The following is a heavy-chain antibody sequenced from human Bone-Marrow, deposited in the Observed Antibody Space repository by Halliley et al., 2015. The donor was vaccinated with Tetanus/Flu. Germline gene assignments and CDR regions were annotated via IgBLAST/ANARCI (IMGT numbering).Heavy chain of an antibody. Sequence: WIGDIAYNGNTWNTRDNPSLKSRGAISLDTSKNQLTLNLNSVTAADTAVYFCARTTTLTVSFDNWGQGTMVSVSS. CDR3: ARTTTLTVSFDN. J-gene: IGHJ3*02. CDR2: IAYNGNT. D-gene: IGHD1-1*01. V-gene: IGHV4-30-4*01.